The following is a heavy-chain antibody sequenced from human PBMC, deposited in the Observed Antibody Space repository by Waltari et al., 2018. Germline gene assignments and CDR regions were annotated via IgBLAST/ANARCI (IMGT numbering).Heavy chain of an antibody. Sequence: QVQLVESGGGVVQPGRSLRLSCAASGFTFSSYGMHWVRQAPGKGLEWVAGISYDGSNKYDADSVKGRFTISRDNSKNTLYLQMNSLRAEDTAVYYCAKESSSIAARRVYFDYWGQGTLVTVSS. D-gene: IGHD6-6*01. CDR3: AKESSSIAARRVYFDY. V-gene: IGHV3-30*18. CDR2: ISYDGSNK. J-gene: IGHJ4*02. CDR1: GFTFSSYG.